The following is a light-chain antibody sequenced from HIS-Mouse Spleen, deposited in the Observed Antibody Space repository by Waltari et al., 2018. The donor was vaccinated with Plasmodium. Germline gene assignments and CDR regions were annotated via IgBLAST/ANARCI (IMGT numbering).Light chain of an antibody. CDR1: TLGDKY. V-gene: IGLV3-1*01. J-gene: IGLJ3*02. Sequence: SYELTQPPSVSVSPGQTASITCTGETLGDKYACWYQQKPGQSPVLVIYQDSKRPSGIPERFSGSNSGNTATLTISGTQAMDEADYYCQAWDSSTWVFGGGTKLTVL. CDR3: QAWDSSTWV. CDR2: QDS.